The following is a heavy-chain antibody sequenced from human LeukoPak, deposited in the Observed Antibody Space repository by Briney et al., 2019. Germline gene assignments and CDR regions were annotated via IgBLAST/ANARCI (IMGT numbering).Heavy chain of an antibody. D-gene: IGHD5-24*01. CDR2: IHYSGGT. CDR3: SSGHQRDGYTYFHF. J-gene: IGHJ4*02. Sequence: SETLSLTCTVSGGSISSYYWTWIRQPPGKGLEWIGYIHYSGGTNYIPSLKSRVTISVGTSKNQFSLKLSSVTAADTAVYYCSSGHQRDGYTYFHFWGQGTLVTVSS. V-gene: IGHV4-59*01. CDR1: GGSISSYY.